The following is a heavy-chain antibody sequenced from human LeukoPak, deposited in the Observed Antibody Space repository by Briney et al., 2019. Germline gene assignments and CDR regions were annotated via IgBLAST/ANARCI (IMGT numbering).Heavy chain of an antibody. CDR1: RHSFHSQW. D-gene: IGHD2-21*02. CDR2: IYPDDSDT. CDR3: ARRGDSDFRID. Sequence: GESLKISCKGPRHSFHSQWIGWVRQMPGKGLEWMGIIYPDDSDTRYSASCQGQVTISADKSVSTAYLQWNSLEASDSAIYYCARRGDSDFRIDWGQGTLVTVSS. V-gene: IGHV5-51*01. J-gene: IGHJ4*02.